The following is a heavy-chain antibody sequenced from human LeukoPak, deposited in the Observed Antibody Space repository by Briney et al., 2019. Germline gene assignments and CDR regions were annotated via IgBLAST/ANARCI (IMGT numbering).Heavy chain of an antibody. Sequence: PSETLSLTCTVSGGSICSSSDYWGWVRQPPGKGLEWIGSIYYSVSTYYNPSLQSRVTISVDKSNYHFSLRLTSVTAADTAVYYCATLDPFSYYFDYWGQGTLVTVSS. V-gene: IGHV4-39*02. CDR1: GGSICSSSDY. CDR2: IYYSVST. CDR3: ATLDPFSYYFDY. J-gene: IGHJ4*02.